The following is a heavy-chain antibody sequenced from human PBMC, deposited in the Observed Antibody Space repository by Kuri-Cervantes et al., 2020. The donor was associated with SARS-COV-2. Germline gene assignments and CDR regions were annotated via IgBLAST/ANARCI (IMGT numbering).Heavy chain of an antibody. CDR1: GGSFSGYY. CDR2: IYYSGST. J-gene: IGHJ4*02. CDR3: AREDLSVVVPAAFFDY. V-gene: IGHV4-59*01. Sequence: SETLSLTCAVYGGSFSGYYWSWIRQPPGKGLEWIGYIYYSGSTNYNPSLKSRVTISVDTSKNQFSLKLSSVTAADTAVYYCAREDLSVVVPAAFFDYWGQGTLVTVSS. D-gene: IGHD2-2*01.